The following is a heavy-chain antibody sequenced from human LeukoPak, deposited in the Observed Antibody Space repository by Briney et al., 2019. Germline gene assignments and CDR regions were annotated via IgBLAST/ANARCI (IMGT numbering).Heavy chain of an antibody. V-gene: IGHV7-4-1*02. J-gene: IGHJ6*03. D-gene: IGHD3-3*01. CDR3: ARGVIIQHYYYYYYMDV. Sequence: GASVKVSCKASGYTFTSYAMNWVRQAPGQGLEWMGWINTNTGNPTYAQGFTGRFVFSLDTSVSTAYLQISSLKAEDTAVYYCARGVIIQHYYYYYYMDVWGKGTAVTVSS. CDR1: GYTFTSYA. CDR2: INTNTGNP.